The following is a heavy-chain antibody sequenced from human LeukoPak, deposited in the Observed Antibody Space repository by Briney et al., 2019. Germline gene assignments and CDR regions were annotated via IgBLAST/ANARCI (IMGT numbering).Heavy chain of an antibody. CDR1: GFTFSSYS. D-gene: IGHD6-19*01. CDR2: ISSSSSYI. V-gene: IGHV3-21*01. CDR3: ARGGDSSGWYPEDYYFDY. Sequence: GGSLRLSCAASGFTFSSYSMNWVRQAPGKGLEWVSSISSSSSYIYYADSVKGRFTISRDNAKNSLYLQMNSLRAEDTAVYYCARGGDSSGWYPEDYYFDYWGQGTLVTVSS. J-gene: IGHJ4*02.